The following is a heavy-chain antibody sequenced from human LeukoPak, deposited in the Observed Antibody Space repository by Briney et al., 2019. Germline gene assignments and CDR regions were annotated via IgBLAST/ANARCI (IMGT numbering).Heavy chain of an antibody. CDR1: GFTFSTYS. Sequence: AGGSLRLSCAASGFTFSTYSMNGVRQAPGKGLECVSSISSTGSFIYYADSVKGRFTISRDNAKNSLYLQMNTLRAEDTAVYYCAGRACANGVCHFDYWGQGTLVTVSS. J-gene: IGHJ4*02. V-gene: IGHV3-21*01. D-gene: IGHD2-8*01. CDR3: AGRACANGVCHFDY. CDR2: ISSTGSFI.